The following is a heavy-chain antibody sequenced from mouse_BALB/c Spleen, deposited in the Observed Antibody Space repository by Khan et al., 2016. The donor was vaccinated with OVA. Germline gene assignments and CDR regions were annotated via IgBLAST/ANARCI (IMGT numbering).Heavy chain of an antibody. Sequence: QVQLKQSGPGLVAPSQSLSITCTVSGFSLNDYGVSWIRQPPGKGLEWLGVIWGGGNTYYNSALKSRLSISKDNSKSQVFLKMSSLQTDDTAMYYCAKGVCSYYFSLDYWGQGTSVTVSS. CDR1: GFSLNDYG. CDR2: IWGGGNT. CDR3: AKGVCSYYFSLDY. J-gene: IGHJ4*01. V-gene: IGHV2-6-5*01.